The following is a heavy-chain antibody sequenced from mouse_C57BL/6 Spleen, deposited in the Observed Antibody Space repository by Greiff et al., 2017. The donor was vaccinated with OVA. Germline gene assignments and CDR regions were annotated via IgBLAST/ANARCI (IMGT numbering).Heavy chain of an antibody. Sequence: EVKVVESGEGLVKPGGSLKLSCAASGFTFSSYAMSWVRQTPEKRLEWVAYISSGGDYIYYADTVKGRFTISRDNARNTLYLQMSSLKSEDTAMYYCTRDPSDLRGFAYWGQGTLVTVSA. CDR1: GFTFSSYA. J-gene: IGHJ3*01. D-gene: IGHD1-1*01. CDR2: ISSGGDYI. CDR3: TRDPSDLRGFAY. V-gene: IGHV5-9-1*02.